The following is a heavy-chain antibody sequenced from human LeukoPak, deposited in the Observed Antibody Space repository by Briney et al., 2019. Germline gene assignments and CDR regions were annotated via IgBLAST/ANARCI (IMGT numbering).Heavy chain of an antibody. CDR3: SRQDTALIFDY. D-gene: IGHD5-18*01. Sequence: SGTLSLTCAVSGVSISSSYWWSWVRQPPGKGLEWIGYIYYSGSTYYNPSLKSRVTISVDTSKNQFSLKLSSVTAADTAVYYCSRQDTALIFDYWGQGTLVTVSS. CDR1: GVSISSSYW. CDR2: IYYSGST. V-gene: IGHV4-4*02. J-gene: IGHJ4*02.